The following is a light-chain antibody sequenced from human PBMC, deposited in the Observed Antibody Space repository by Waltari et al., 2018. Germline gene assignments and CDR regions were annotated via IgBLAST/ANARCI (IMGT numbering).Light chain of an antibody. CDR3: ISYAGNNKYV. CDR2: EVT. J-gene: IGLJ1*01. CDR1: SSDVGAYNY. Sequence: QSALTQPPSASGSPGQSVTISCTGTSSDVGAYNYVSWYQQYPDKAPNLMIYEVTKRPSGVPERFSGSKSGNTASLTVSGLQAEDEADYYCISYAGNNKYVLGAGTKVTVL. V-gene: IGLV2-8*01.